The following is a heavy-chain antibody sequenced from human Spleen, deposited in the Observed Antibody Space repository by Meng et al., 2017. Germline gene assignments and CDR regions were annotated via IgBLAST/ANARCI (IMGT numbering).Heavy chain of an antibody. Sequence: VDLQEADLGLERPSETLSPPCPVSGGSVSSDSYYWSWIRQPPGKGLEWIGYIYYSGSTNYNPSLKSRVTISVDTSKNQFSLKLSSVTAADTAVYYCARESPTYYYDSSGFRWGQGTLVTVSS. J-gene: IGHJ4*02. D-gene: IGHD3-22*01. CDR3: ARESPTYYYDSSGFR. CDR1: GGSVSSDSYY. CDR2: IYYSGST. V-gene: IGHV4-61*01.